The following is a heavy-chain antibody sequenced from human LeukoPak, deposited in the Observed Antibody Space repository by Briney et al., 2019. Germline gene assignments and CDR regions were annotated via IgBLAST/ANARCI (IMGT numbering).Heavy chain of an antibody. Sequence: ASVKVSRKASGYSFTNYGISWVRQAPGQGLQWMGWISVNNADTNYAQNFQGRVTLTTDTSTGTAYMELRSLRSDDTAVYYCARVRWFGELFSDYWGQGTLVTVSS. CDR1: GYSFTNYG. D-gene: IGHD3-10*01. CDR3: ARVRWFGELFSDY. J-gene: IGHJ4*02. V-gene: IGHV1-18*01. CDR2: ISVNNADT.